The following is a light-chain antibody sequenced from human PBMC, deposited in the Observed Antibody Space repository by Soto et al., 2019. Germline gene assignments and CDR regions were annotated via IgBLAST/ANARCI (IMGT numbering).Light chain of an antibody. CDR3: VTWDSSLSAVV. CDR2: DNN. J-gene: IGLJ2*01. Sequence: QSVLTQPPSVSAATGQKVTISCSGSSSYVSWYQQLPGTAPKLLIYDNNKRPSGIPDRFSGSKSGTSATLGITGLQTGVEADYYCVTWDSSLSAVVFGGGTKLTVL. CDR1: SSY. V-gene: IGLV1-51*01.